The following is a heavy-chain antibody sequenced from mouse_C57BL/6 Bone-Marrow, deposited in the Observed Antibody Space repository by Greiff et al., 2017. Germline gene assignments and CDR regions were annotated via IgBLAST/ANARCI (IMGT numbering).Heavy chain of an antibody. Sequence: EVQLQQSGPELVKPGASVKISCKASGYTFTDYYMNWVKQSHGKSLEWIGDINPNNGGTSYNQKFKGKATLTVAKSSSTAYMELRSLTSEDSAVYYCARWPYGNYFDYWGQGTTLTVSS. CDR2: INPNNGGT. J-gene: IGHJ2*01. V-gene: IGHV1-26*01. CDR3: ARWPYGNYFDY. CDR1: GYTFTDYY. D-gene: IGHD2-1*01.